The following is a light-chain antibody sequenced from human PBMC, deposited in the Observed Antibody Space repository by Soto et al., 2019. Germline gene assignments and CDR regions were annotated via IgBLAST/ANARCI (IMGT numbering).Light chain of an antibody. J-gene: IGKJ2*01. Sequence: DIQMTQSPSSLSASVGDRVTITCRASQTISTYLNWYQQKPGKAPRLLIYDASSLLSGVPSRFSGSRSGTDFTLTIASLQPEDFSTYYCQQSDSTPYTFGRGTKVEI. V-gene: IGKV1-39*01. CDR1: QTISTY. CDR2: DAS. CDR3: QQSDSTPYT.